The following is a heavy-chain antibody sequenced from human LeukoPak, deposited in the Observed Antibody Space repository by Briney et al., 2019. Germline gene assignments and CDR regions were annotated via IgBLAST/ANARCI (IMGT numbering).Heavy chain of an antibody. Sequence: GGTLRLSCAASGFTFSSYAMSWVRQAPGKGLEWVSAISGSGGSTYCADSVKGRFTISRDNSKNTLYLQMNSLRAEDTAVYYCAKGARQDYYGSGRYYGMDVWGQGTTVTVSS. CDR1: GFTFSSYA. J-gene: IGHJ6*02. D-gene: IGHD3-10*01. CDR2: ISGSGGST. CDR3: AKGARQDYYGSGRYYGMDV. V-gene: IGHV3-23*01.